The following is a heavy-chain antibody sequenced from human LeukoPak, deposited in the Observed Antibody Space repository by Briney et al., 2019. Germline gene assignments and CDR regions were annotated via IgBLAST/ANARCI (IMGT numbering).Heavy chain of an antibody. CDR1: GFTLSNYW. Sequence: GSLRLSCVTSGFTLSNYWMSWVRQAPGKGVEWVANIKEDGSEKHHVDSVKGRFTISRDNAKNLLHLQMNSLRAEDTAVYYCARDRYFSGAWGQGTLVTVSS. V-gene: IGHV3-7*03. CDR3: ARDRYFSGA. CDR2: IKEDGSEK. D-gene: IGHD2-15*01. J-gene: IGHJ5*02.